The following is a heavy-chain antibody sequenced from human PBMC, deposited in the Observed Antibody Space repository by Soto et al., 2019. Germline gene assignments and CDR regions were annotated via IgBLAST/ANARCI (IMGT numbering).Heavy chain of an antibody. CDR1: GGTFSSYA. D-gene: IGHD2-21*01. V-gene: IGHV1-69*13. J-gene: IGHJ6*02. CDR3: ARLLLRNPGYYYYYGMDV. Sequence: GASVKVSCKASGGTFSSYAISWVRQAPGQGLEWVGGIIPIFGTANYAQKFQGRVTITADESTSTAYMELSSLRSEDTAVYYCARLLLRNPGYYYYYGMDVWGQGTTVTVSS. CDR2: IIPIFGTA.